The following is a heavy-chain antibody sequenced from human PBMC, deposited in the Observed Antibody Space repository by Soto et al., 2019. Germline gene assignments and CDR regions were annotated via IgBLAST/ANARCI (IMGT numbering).Heavy chain of an antibody. CDR3: ARRRKLTYYCDSSGYYPRSGWFDP. CDR1: GGSFSGYY. D-gene: IGHD3-22*01. CDR2: INHSGST. J-gene: IGHJ5*02. Sequence: SETLSLTCAVYGGSFSGYYWSWIRQPPGKGLEWIGEINHSGSTNYNPSLKSRVTISVDTSKNQFSLKLSSVTAADTAVYYCARRRKLTYYCDSSGYYPRSGWFDPWGQGTLVTVSS. V-gene: IGHV4-34*01.